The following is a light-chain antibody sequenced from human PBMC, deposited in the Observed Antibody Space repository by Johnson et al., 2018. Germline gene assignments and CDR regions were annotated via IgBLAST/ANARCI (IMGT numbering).Light chain of an antibody. V-gene: IGLV1-51*02. J-gene: IGLJ1*01. Sequence: QSVLTQPPSVSAAPGQKVTISCSGSSSNIGNNYVSWYQQLPGTAPKLPIYENNKRPSGIPDRFSGSKSGTSATLGITGLQRGDEADYYGGTWDSSLSAGNVFGTGTKVTVL. CDR3: GTWDSSLSAGNV. CDR2: ENN. CDR1: SSNIGNNY.